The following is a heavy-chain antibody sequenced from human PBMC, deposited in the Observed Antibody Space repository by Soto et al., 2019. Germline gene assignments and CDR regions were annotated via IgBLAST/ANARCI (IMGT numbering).Heavy chain of an antibody. CDR3: ARGHYDFWSGYYSPGFDY. CDR1: GGTFSSYA. V-gene: IGHV1-46*01. CDR2: INPIGGST. D-gene: IGHD3-3*01. Sequence: ASVKVSCKASGGTFSSYAISWVRQAPGQGLEWMGGINPIGGSTSYAQKFQGRVTMTRDTSTSTVYMELSSLRSEDTAVYYCARGHYDFWSGYYSPGFDYWGQGTLVTVSS. J-gene: IGHJ4*02.